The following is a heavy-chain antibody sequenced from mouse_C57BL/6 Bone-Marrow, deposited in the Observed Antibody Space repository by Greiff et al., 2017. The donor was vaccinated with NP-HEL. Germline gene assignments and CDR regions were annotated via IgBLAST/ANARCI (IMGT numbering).Heavy chain of an antibody. CDR3: ARGEGAYYSNYVVFAY. J-gene: IGHJ3*01. CDR2: ISYDGSN. V-gene: IGHV3-6*01. Sequence: EVQLVESGPGLVKPSQSLSLTCSVTGYSITSGYYWNWIRQFPGNKLEWMGYISYDGSNNYNPSLKNRISITRDTSKNQFFLKLNSVTTEDTATYYCARGEGAYYSNYVVFAYWGQGTLVTVSA. CDR1: GYSITSGYY. D-gene: IGHD2-5*01.